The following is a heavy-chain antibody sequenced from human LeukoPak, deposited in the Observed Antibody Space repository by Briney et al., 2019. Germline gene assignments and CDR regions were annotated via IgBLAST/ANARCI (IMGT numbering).Heavy chain of an antibody. Sequence: SLKVSCKASGGTLSSYAISWVRQAPGQGLEGMGGIIPIFGTANYAQKFQGRVTITADESTSTAYMELRSLRSDDTAVYYCARDFLGYCSSTSCYAGGAFDYWGQGTLVSVSS. J-gene: IGHJ4*02. CDR3: ARDFLGYCSSTSCYAGGAFDY. D-gene: IGHD2-2*01. CDR1: GGTLSSYA. CDR2: IIPIFGTA. V-gene: IGHV1-69*13.